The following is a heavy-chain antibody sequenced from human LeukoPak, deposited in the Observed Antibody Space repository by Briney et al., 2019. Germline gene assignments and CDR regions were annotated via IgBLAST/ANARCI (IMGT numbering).Heavy chain of an antibody. J-gene: IGHJ4*02. CDR1: GFTFSNFW. Sequence: PGGSLRLSCAASGFTFSNFWMTWVRQAPGKGLEWVANVKQDGSEKPCVDSVKGRFTISRDNAKNSLYLQMNSLRVEDTAVYYCARGRGDSSSWYFDYWGQGTLVTVSS. CDR3: ARGRGDSSSWYFDY. D-gene: IGHD6-13*01. CDR2: VKQDGSEK. V-gene: IGHV3-7*01.